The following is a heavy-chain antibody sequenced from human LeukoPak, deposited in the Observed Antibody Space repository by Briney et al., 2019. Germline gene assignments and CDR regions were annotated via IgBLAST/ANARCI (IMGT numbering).Heavy chain of an antibody. CDR3: ARFDSSGGY. V-gene: IGHV3-21*01. Sequence: GGSLRLSCAASGFTFSSYSMNWVRQAPGKGLEWVSSISSTSSYIYHADSVKGRVTISRDNAKNSLYLQMNSLRVEDTAVYYCARFDSSGGYWGQGTLVTVSS. J-gene: IGHJ4*02. CDR2: ISSTSSYI. CDR1: GFTFSSYS. D-gene: IGHD3-22*01.